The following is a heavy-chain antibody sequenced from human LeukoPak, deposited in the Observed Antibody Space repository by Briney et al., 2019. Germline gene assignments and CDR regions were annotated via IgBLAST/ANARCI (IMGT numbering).Heavy chain of an antibody. J-gene: IGHJ4*02. V-gene: IGHV3-30*18. D-gene: IGHD6-13*01. Sequence: GEPVTLSCAPSGLPLNIYVMQCLRQAPGKGLEGVAVISYDGSNKYYAVSVNGRFTISGDNSKNTLYLQMNSLRAEDTAVYYCAKDQSLRGYSSSWYQYWGQGTLVTVSS. CDR1: GLPLNIYV. CDR3: AKDQSLRGYSSSWYQY. CDR2: ISYDGSNK.